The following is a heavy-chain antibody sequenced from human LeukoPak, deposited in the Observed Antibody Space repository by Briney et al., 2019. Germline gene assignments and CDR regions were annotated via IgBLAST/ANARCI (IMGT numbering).Heavy chain of an antibody. V-gene: IGHV4-38-2*01. CDR3: ARRQWLVYFDY. Sequence: SETLSLTCAVSGYSISSGYYWGWIRQPPGKGLEWIGSIYHSGSTYYNPSLKSRVTISVDTSKNQFPLKLSSVTAADTAVYYCARRQWLVYFDYWGQGTLVTVSS. D-gene: IGHD6-19*01. CDR1: GYSISSGYY. CDR2: IYHSGST. J-gene: IGHJ4*02.